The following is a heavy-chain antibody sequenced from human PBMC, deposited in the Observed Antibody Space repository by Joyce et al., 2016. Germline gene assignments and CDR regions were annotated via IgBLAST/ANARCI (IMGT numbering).Heavy chain of an antibody. J-gene: IGHJ4*02. Sequence: EVQLVESGGGLVQPGGSLRLSCAASGFRFSDFWMHWVRQAPGKGLVWCARINPTGDTTNYADSVRGRFTVARDNAKSTLYLQMDSLTVEDTAVYFCSRGGLEPTDYWGQGTLVTVS. CDR2: INPTGDTT. D-gene: IGHD1-1*01. CDR1: GFRFSDFW. V-gene: IGHV3-74*01. CDR3: SRGGLEPTDY.